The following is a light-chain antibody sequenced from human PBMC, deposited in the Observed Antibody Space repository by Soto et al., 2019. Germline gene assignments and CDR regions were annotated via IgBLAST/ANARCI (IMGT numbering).Light chain of an antibody. CDR1: TSNIGSNA. J-gene: IGLJ2*01. CDR3: TAWDDSLNGRL. V-gene: IGLV1-44*01. CDR2: SND. Sequence: QSVLTQPPSASGTPGQRVTFSCSGSTSNIGSNAVNWYQQLPGTAPKLLIHSNDRRPSGVPDRFSGSKSGTSASLAISGLQSEDEADYYCTAWDDSLNGRLFGGGTKVTVL.